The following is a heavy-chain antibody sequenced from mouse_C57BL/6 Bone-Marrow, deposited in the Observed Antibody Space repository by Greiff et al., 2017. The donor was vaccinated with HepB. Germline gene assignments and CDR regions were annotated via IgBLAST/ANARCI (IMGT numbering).Heavy chain of an antibody. J-gene: IGHJ3*01. CDR1: GYTFTSYW. D-gene: IGHD2-4*01. Sequence: QVQLQQPGAELVKPGASVKLSCKASGYTFTSYWMHWVKQRPGQGLEWIGMIHPNSGSTNYNEKFKSKATLTVDKSSSTAYMQLSSLTSEDSAVYYSGGGYDYDGFAYWGQGTLVTVSA. V-gene: IGHV1-64*01. CDR2: IHPNSGST. CDR3: GGGYDYDGFAY.